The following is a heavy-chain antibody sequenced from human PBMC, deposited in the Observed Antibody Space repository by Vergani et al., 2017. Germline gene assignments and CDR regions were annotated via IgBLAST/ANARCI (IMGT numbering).Heavy chain of an antibody. Sequence: QVQLVQSGAEVKKPGASVKVSCKASGYTFTSYGISWVRQAPGQGIEWMGWISAYNGNTNYAQKLQGKVTMTTDTATSPVYMELRSLRSDDTAVYYCARGLGDVDFWSGYMTYFDYWGQGTLVTVSS. CDR2: ISAYNGNT. V-gene: IGHV1-18*04. J-gene: IGHJ4*02. CDR3: ARGLGDVDFWSGYMTYFDY. D-gene: IGHD3-3*01. CDR1: GYTFTSYG.